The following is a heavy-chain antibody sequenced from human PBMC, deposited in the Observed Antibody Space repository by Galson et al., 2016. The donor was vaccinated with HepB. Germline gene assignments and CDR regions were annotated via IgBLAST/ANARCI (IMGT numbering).Heavy chain of an antibody. J-gene: IGHJ4*02. CDR3: ARDGSRLDY. V-gene: IGHV3-21*01. D-gene: IGHD5-12*01. CDR1: GFTFSTYS. CDR2: IGNSGGYI. Sequence: SLRLSCAASGFTFSTYSMNWVRQAPGKGLEWVSNIGNSGGYIYYADSVKGRFTISRDNAKHSLFLQMNSLRVEDTAVYYCARDGSRLDYWGQGTLVTVSS.